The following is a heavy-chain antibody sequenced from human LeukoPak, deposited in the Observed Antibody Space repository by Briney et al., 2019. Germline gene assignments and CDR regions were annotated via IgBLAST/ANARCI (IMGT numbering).Heavy chain of an antibody. D-gene: IGHD3-10*01. CDR1: GFTFSSYS. J-gene: IGHJ6*02. Sequence: GGSLRLSCAASGFTFSSYSMNWVRQAPGKGLEWVSYISSSSSTIYYADSVKGRFTISRDNAKNSLYLQMNSLRAEDTAVYYCARDLSYYYGSGKGMDVWGQGTTVTVSS. CDR3: ARDLSYYYGSGKGMDV. V-gene: IGHV3-48*01. CDR2: ISSSSSTI.